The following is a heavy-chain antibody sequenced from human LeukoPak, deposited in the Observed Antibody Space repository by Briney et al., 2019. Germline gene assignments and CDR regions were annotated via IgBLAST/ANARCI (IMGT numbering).Heavy chain of an antibody. CDR1: GYTFTSYG. Sequence: ASVKVSCKASGYTFTSYGISWVRQAPGQGLEWMGSISPYNGNTNYAERLQGRVIMTTDTSTRTAYMELRSLRSDDTAVFYCARDQYDYVWGSYRPYFDYWGQGTLVIVSS. V-gene: IGHV1-18*04. CDR3: ARDQYDYVWGSYRPYFDY. J-gene: IGHJ4*02. D-gene: IGHD3-16*02. CDR2: ISPYNGNT.